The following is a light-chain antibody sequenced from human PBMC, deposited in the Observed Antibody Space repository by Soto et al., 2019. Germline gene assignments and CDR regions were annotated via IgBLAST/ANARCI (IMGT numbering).Light chain of an antibody. Sequence: EIVLTQSPGTLSLSPGERATLSCRASQSVSSTYLAWYQQKPGQAPRLLVYGASSRATGIPDRFSGSASGADFTLTISRLEPEDFAVYYCQQYDSSPPGYTFGQGTELEIK. CDR2: GAS. J-gene: IGKJ2*01. CDR1: QSVSSTY. V-gene: IGKV3-20*01. CDR3: QQYDSSPPGYT.